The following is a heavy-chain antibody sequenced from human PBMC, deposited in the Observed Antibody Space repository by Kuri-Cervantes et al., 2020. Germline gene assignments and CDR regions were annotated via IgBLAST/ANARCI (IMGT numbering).Heavy chain of an antibody. CDR1: GFTFSSYW. CDR3: ARAVGATALDY. Sequence: GESLKISCAASGFTFSSYWMHWVRQAPGKGLVWVSRINSDGSSTSYADSVKGRFTISRDNAKNTLYLQMNSLGAEDTAVYYCARAVGATALDYWGQGTLVTVSS. D-gene: IGHD1-26*01. V-gene: IGHV3-74*01. J-gene: IGHJ4*02. CDR2: INSDGSST.